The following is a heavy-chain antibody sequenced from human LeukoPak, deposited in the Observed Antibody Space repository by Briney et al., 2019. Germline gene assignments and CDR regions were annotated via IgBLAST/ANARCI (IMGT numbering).Heavy chain of an antibody. CDR1: GSTFDDYA. J-gene: IGHJ4*02. V-gene: IGHV3-30*02. CDR3: AKDRGDIVVVPAAPGGGKRRGFDY. D-gene: IGHD2-2*01. Sequence: GGSLRLSCAASGSTFDDYAMHWVRQAPGKGLEWVAFIRYDGSNKYYADSVKGRFTISRDNSKNTLYLQMNSLRAEDTAVYYCAKDRGDIVVVPAAPGGGKRRGFDYWGQGTLVTVSS. CDR2: IRYDGSNK.